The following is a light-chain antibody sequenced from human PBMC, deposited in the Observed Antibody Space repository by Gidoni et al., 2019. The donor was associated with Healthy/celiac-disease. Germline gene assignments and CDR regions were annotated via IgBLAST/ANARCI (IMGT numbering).Light chain of an antibody. V-gene: IGKV1-39*01. J-gene: IGKJ3*01. CDR3: QQSYSTPFT. CDR1: QSISSY. CDR2: AAS. Sequence: DIQMTQSPSSLSASVRDRVTITCRASQSISSYLNWYQQKPGKSPKLLIYAASSLQSGVPSRFRCSGSGTDFTLTISSLQPEDFATYYCQQSYSTPFTFGPGTKVDIK.